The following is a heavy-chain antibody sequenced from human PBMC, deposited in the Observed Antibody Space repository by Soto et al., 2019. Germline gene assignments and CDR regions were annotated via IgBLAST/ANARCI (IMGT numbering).Heavy chain of an antibody. CDR2: INHSGST. J-gene: IGHJ5*02. D-gene: IGHD2-2*01. CDR3: ARSGVPADNWCDP. CDR1: GGSFSGYY. Sequence: QVQLQQWGAGLLKPSETLSLTCAVYGGSFSGYYWSWIRQPPGKGLEWIGEINHSGSTNYNPSLKSRVXXSXDXXKNQFSLKLSSVTAADTAVYYCARSGVPADNWCDPSGQGTLVTVSS. V-gene: IGHV4-34*01.